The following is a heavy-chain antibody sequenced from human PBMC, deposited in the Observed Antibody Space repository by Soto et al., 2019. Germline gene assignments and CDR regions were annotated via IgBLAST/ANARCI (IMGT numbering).Heavy chain of an antibody. D-gene: IGHD5-12*01. CDR3: ARGGDRRDGYNVHAFDI. V-gene: IGHV4-31*03. Sequence: QVQLQESGPGLVKPSQTLSLTCTVSGGSISSGGYYWSWIRQHPGKGLEWIGYIYYSGSTYYNPSLKSRVTISVDTSKNQFSLKLSSVTAADTAVYYCARGGDRRDGYNVHAFDIWGQGTMVTVSS. J-gene: IGHJ3*02. CDR1: GGSISSGGYY. CDR2: IYYSGST.